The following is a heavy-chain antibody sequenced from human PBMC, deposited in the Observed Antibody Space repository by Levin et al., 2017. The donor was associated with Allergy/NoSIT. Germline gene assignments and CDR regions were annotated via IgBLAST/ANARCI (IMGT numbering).Heavy chain of an antibody. V-gene: IGHV3-23*01. CDR2: ISGSGGST. D-gene: IGHD3-3*01. J-gene: IGHJ3*02. CDR1: GFTFSTYA. Sequence: GGSLRLSCAASGFTFSTYAMSWVRQAPGKGLEWVSAISGSGGSTYYADSVKGRFTISRDNSKNTLYVQMNSLRAEDTAVYYCAESDYDFWSGYVPWVAFDIWGQGTMVTVSS. CDR3: AESDYDFWSGYVPWVAFDI.